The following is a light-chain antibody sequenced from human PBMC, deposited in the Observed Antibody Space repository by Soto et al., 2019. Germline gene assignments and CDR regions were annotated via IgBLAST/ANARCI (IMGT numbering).Light chain of an antibody. CDR3: SSYTISSTYV. V-gene: IGLV2-14*01. Sequence: QPVLTQPASVSGSPGQSIAISCTGTSSDVGSYTYVSWYQQHPGKAPKLMIFDVSNRPSGVSDRFSGSKSGNTASLTISGLQADDEADYYCSSYTISSTYVFGTGTKLTVL. J-gene: IGLJ1*01. CDR1: SSDVGSYTY. CDR2: DVS.